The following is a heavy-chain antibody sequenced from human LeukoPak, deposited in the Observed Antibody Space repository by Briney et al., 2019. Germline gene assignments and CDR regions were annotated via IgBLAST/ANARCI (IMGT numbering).Heavy chain of an antibody. CDR2: IPYDGSNK. V-gene: IGHV3-30*02. CDR1: GFTFSSYG. D-gene: IGHD6-6*01. CDR3: AKDLPSAARRGGAFDI. J-gene: IGHJ3*02. Sequence: GGSLRLSCAASGFTFSSYGMHWVRQAPGKGLEWVAFIPYDGSNKYYADSVKGRFTISRDNSKNTLYLQMNSLRAEDTAVYYCAKDLPSAARRGGAFDIWGQGTMVTVSS.